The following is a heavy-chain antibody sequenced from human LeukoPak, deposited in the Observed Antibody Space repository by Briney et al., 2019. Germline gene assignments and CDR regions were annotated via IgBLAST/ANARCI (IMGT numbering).Heavy chain of an antibody. D-gene: IGHD5-18*01. J-gene: IGHJ4*02. Sequence: LSLTCTVSGASISSYFWSWIRQPPGKGLEWVSYISSSGSSIYYADSVKGRFTISRDNAKNSLYLQMNSLRAEDTAVYYCARVGYSSGYSFDYWGQGTLVTVSS. CDR1: GASISSYF. V-gene: IGHV3-11*04. CDR2: ISSSGSSI. CDR3: ARVGYSSGYSFDY.